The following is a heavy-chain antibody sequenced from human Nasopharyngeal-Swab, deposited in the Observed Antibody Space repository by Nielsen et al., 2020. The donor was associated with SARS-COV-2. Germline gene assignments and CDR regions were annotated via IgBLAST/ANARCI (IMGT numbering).Heavy chain of an antibody. V-gene: IGHV4-4*02. CDR3: ARERLGYCSSTSCYGGERYYYYYYMDV. J-gene: IGHJ6*03. CDR2: IYHSGST. D-gene: IGHD2-2*01. Sequence: PGKGLEWIGEIYHSGSTNYNPSLKSRVTISVDKSKNQFSLKLSSVTAADTAVYYCARERLGYCSSTSCYGGERYYYYYYMDVWGKGTTVTVSS.